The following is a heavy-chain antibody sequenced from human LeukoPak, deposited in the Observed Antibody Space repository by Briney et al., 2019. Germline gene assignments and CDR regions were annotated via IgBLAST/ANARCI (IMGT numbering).Heavy chain of an antibody. CDR2: ISDSGGAT. CDR1: GFTFSNYA. J-gene: IGHJ6*04. CDR3: AKYILEPYTRHGMDV. Sequence: GGSLRLSCAASGFTFSNYAVSWVRRAPGKGLEWVSAISDSGGATYYADSVKGRFTISRDNSQNRVYVQMNSLRVDDTAVYYCAKYILEPYTRHGMDVWGKGNTVTVSS. D-gene: IGHD3-10*01. V-gene: IGHV3-23*01.